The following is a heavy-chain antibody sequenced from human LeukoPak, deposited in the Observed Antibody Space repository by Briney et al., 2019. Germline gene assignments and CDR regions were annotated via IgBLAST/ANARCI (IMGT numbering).Heavy chain of an antibody. Sequence: ASVKVSCKASGYTFTSYYMHWVRQAPGQGLEWMGIINPSGGSTSYAQEFQGRVTMTRDTSTSTVYMELSSLRSEDTAVYYCARDFTRIYYYDSSGYYFTGNYWGQGTLVTVSS. J-gene: IGHJ4*02. CDR1: GYTFTSYY. CDR3: ARDFTRIYYYDSSGYYFTGNY. V-gene: IGHV1-46*01. D-gene: IGHD3-22*01. CDR2: INPSGGST.